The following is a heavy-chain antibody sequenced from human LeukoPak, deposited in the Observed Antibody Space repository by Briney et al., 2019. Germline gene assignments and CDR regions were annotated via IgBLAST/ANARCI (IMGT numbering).Heavy chain of an antibody. CDR1: GFNVSSNY. V-gene: IGHV3-66*02. D-gene: IGHD1-26*01. CDR2: IYSGGST. CDR3: ARAEAGGAFDI. J-gene: IGHJ3*02. Sequence: GGSLRLSSAASGFNVSSNYMSWVRQAPGKGLEWVTVIYSGGSTYYADSAKGRFTISRDNSKNTLYPQMNSLRAEDTAVYYCARAEAGGAFDIWGQGTMVTVSS.